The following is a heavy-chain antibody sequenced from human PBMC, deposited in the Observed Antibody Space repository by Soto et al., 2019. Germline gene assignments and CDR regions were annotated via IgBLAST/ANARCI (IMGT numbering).Heavy chain of an antibody. CDR1: SGSISTYY. CDR2: IYTSGST. Sequence: QVQLQESGPGLVKASETLSLTCTVSSGSISTYYWSWIRQPAGKGLEWIGRIYTSGSTLYNPSLKSRVTMSVDTSKNQFSLRLSSVTAADTAVYYCAGGAAADYFDYWGQGTLVTVSS. CDR3: AGGAAADYFDY. J-gene: IGHJ4*02. V-gene: IGHV4-4*07. D-gene: IGHD6-13*01.